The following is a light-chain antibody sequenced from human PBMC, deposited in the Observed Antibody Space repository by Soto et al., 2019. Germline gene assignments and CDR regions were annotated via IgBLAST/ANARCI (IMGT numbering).Light chain of an antibody. CDR3: QHYNSYSEA. CDR2: ASS. V-gene: IGKV1-9*01. CDR1: QGIGTY. Sequence: IQLTQSPSSLSASVGARVTVTCRASQGIGTYLVWYQQKSGKAPTVLIYASSTLQTGVPSRFSGSGSGTEFTLTISSLQPDDFATYYCQHYNSYSEAFGQGTKVDIK. J-gene: IGKJ1*01.